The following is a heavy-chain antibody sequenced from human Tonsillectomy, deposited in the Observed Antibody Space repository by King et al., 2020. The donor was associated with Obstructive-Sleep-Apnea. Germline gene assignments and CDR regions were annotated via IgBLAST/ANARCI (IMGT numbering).Heavy chain of an antibody. Sequence: VQLVESGGGLVKPGGSLRLSCAASGFTFSSYSMNLVRQAPGKGLEWVSSISSSSSYIYYADSVKGRFTIARDNAKNSLYLQMNSLRAEDTAVYYCAREGEGWFDPWGQGTLVTVSS. D-gene: IGHD3-10*01. CDR1: GFTFSSYS. CDR3: AREGEGWFDP. J-gene: IGHJ5*02. V-gene: IGHV3-21*01. CDR2: ISSSSSYI.